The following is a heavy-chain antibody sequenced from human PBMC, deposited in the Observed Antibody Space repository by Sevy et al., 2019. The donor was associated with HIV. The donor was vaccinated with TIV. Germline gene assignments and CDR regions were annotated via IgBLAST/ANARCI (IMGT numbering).Heavy chain of an antibody. V-gene: IGHV1-2*02. J-gene: IGHJ3*02. CDR2: INPNTGAS. CDR1: GYTFKGYY. Sequence: ASVKVSCKSSGYTFKGYYIHWVRQAPGQGLEWMGWINPNTGASKYAQKFQGGVTMTRDTSISTAYMELRGLRSDDTSMYYCVFVWRITVADGFDIWGQWTMVTVSS. CDR3: VFVWRITVADGFDI. D-gene: IGHD6-19*01.